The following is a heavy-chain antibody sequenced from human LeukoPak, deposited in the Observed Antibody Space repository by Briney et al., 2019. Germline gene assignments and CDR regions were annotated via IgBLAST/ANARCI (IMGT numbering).Heavy chain of an antibody. CDR1: GGSISSGSYY. CDR3: ARDADGYNGYYYYYYMGV. V-gene: IGHV4-61*02. J-gene: IGHJ6*03. CDR2: IYTSGST. D-gene: IGHD5-24*01. Sequence: PSETLSLNCTVSGGSISSGSYYWNWIRQPAGKGLEWIGRIYTSGSTNYNPSLKSRVTISADTSKNQFSLKLSSLTAADTAVYYCARDADGYNGYYYYYYMGVWGKGTTVTVSS.